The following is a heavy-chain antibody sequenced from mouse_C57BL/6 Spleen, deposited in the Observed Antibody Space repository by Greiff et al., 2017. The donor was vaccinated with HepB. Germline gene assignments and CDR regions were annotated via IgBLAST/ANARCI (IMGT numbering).Heavy chain of an antibody. CDR1: GYTFTAYN. V-gene: IGHV1-18*01. CDR3: ARRRCGYYGDFDY. D-gene: IGHD1-1*01. CDR2: INTNNGGT. Sequence: VQLQQSGPGLVKPGASVKIPCKASGYTFTAYNMDWVQKSHGKSLELIGDINTNNGGTIYNQKFKGKATLTVDKSSSTPYMELRSLTSEDTAVYYFARRRCGYYGDFDYWGQGTTLTVSS. J-gene: IGHJ2*01.